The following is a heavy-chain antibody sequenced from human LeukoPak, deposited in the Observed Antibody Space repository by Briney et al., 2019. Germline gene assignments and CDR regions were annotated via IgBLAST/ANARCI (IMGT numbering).Heavy chain of an antibody. V-gene: IGHV1-2*02. Sequence: ASVKVSFMASVYTFTDYYIHWVRQAPGQGKEWMGWIIPNSGATPYSQKFQGRVTMTRVMSISTAYMDLSRLTSDDTAVYYCARERDSSGYSPLDPWGQGTLVTVST. J-gene: IGHJ5*02. CDR3: ARERDSSGYSPLDP. CDR1: VYTFTDYY. D-gene: IGHD3-22*01. CDR2: IIPNSGAT.